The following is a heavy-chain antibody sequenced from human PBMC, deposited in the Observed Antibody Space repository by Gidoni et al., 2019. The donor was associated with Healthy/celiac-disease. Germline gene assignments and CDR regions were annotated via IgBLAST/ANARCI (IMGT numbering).Heavy chain of an antibody. CDR2: IYYSGST. CDR1: GGSISSSSYY. V-gene: IGHV4-39*01. D-gene: IGHD3-22*01. J-gene: IGHJ4*02. CDR3: ARLAGGNDSSGSNFDY. Sequence: QLQLQESGPGLVKPSEPLSLTCTVSGGSISSSSYYWGWIRPPPGKGLEWIGSIYYSGSTYYNPSLKSRVTISVDTSKNQFSLKLSSVTAADTAVYYCARLAGGNDSSGSNFDYWGQGTLVTVSS.